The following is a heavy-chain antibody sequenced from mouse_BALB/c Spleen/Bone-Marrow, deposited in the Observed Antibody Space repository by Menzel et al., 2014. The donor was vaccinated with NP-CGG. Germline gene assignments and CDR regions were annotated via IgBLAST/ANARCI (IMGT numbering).Heavy chain of an antibody. CDR1: GFTFXDYY. CDR3: ARDRGLTYFDY. Sequence: EVNLVDSGGGLVQPGDSLRLSCATSGFTFXDYYMNWVRQPPGKALEWLGFIRNKANGYTTEYSASVKGRFTISRDNSQSILYLQMNTLRAEDSATYYCARDRGLTYFDYWGQGTTLTVSS. J-gene: IGHJ2*01. CDR2: IRNKANGYTT. V-gene: IGHV7-3*02. D-gene: IGHD2-4*01.